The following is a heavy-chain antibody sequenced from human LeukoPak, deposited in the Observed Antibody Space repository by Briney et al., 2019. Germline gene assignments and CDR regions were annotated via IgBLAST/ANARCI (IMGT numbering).Heavy chain of an antibody. D-gene: IGHD5-12*01. CDR2: INSDGSST. CDR1: GFTFSSYW. V-gene: IGHV3-74*01. CDR3: ARADIRYSGYDY. J-gene: IGHJ4*02. Sequence: GGSLRLSCAASGFTFSSYWMHWVRHAPGKGLVWVSRINSDGSSTSYADSVKGRFTISRDNAKNTLYLQMNSLRAEDTAVYYCARADIRYSGYDYWGQGTLVTVSS.